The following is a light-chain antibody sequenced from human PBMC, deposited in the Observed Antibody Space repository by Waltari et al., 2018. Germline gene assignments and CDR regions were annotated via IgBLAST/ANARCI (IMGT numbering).Light chain of an antibody. J-gene: IGKJ2*03. V-gene: IGKV1-5*01. CDR3: LQYSNSPYS. CDR1: QSINSW. Sequence: DIQMTRSPSSLSASVGDTVTITCRASQSINSWLDWYQQKPGKAPKLLIYKASSLQGGVPSRFSGSGSGTEFTLTISSLQPEDFTTYYCLQYSNSPYSFGQGTKVEIK. CDR2: KAS.